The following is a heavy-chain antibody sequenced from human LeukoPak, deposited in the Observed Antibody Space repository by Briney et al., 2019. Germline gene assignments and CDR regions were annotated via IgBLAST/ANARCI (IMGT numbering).Heavy chain of an antibody. CDR1: GFTFSNYG. Sequence: GGSLRLSCAASGFTFSNYGMHWVRQAPGKGLGWVAFIQYDGSNKYYADSVKGRFTISRDNSKNTLYLQMNSLRGEDTAVYYCATPSDFLDYWGQGTLVTVSS. CDR2: IQYDGSNK. J-gene: IGHJ4*02. V-gene: IGHV3-30*02. D-gene: IGHD3-10*01. CDR3: ATPSDFLDY.